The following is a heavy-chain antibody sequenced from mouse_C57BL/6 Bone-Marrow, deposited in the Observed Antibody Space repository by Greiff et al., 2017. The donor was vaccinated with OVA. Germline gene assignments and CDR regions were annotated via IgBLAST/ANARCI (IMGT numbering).Heavy chain of an antibody. Sequence: EVQLQQSGPVLVKPGASVKMSCKASGYTFTDYYMNWVKQSHGKSLEWIGVINPYNGGTSYNQKFKGKATLTVDKSSSTAYMELNSLTSEDSAVYYCAEGGNSFAYWGQGTLVTVSA. J-gene: IGHJ3*01. D-gene: IGHD2-1*01. CDR2: INPYNGGT. V-gene: IGHV1-19*01. CDR1: GYTFTDYY. CDR3: AEGGNSFAY.